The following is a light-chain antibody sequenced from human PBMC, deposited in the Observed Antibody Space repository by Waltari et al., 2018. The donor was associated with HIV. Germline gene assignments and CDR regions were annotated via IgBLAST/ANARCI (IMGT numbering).Light chain of an antibody. V-gene: IGLV1-47*01. CDR2: GND. CDR1: NSNVGSKY. CDR3: VAWDDSLSGFA. Sequence: QSVLTQPPSASGTLGQRVTISCPGSNSNVGSKYVYWYQQVPGTAPKERIYGNDQRRSGFPDRFSASKSGASASLSISGLRSEDEADYYCVAWDDSLSGFAFGTGTKVTVL. J-gene: IGLJ1*01.